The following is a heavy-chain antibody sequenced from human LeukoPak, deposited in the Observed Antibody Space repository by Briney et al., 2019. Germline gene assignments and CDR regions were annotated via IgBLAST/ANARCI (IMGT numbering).Heavy chain of an antibody. Sequence: RASVKVSCKASGYTFTSFDINWVRQATGQGLEWMGWMNPNSGNTNYAQKLQGRVTMTTDTSTSTAYMELRSLRSDDTAVYYCAVQYGGSSYPYFDYWGQGTLVTVSS. V-gene: IGHV1-18*01. CDR1: GYTFTSFD. CDR3: AVQYGGSSYPYFDY. D-gene: IGHD1-26*01. J-gene: IGHJ4*02. CDR2: MNPNSGNT.